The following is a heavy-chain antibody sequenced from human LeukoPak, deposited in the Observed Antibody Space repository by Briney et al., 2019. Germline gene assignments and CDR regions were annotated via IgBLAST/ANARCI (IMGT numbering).Heavy chain of an antibody. CDR1: GTSISSDY. V-gene: IGHV4-59*01. CDR3: ARGRDPYSLDY. J-gene: IGHJ4*02. D-gene: IGHD2-15*01. CDR2: IYDIGST. Sequence: SETLSLTCNVSGTSISSDYWSWIRQPPGKGLEWIGYIYDIGSTNYSPSLKTRLTISVDTSNNQFSLKLRSVTTADTAFYYCARGRDPYSLDYWGQGALVIVSS.